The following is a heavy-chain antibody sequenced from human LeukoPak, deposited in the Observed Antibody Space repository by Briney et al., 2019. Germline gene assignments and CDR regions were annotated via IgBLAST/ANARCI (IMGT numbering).Heavy chain of an antibody. CDR3: AKRHVYYYDSRASTNLFDY. Sequence: GGSLRLSCAASGFTFSSYAMSWVRQAPGKGLEWVSAISGSGGSTYYADSVKGRFTISRDNSKNTLYLQMNSLRAEDTAVYYCAKRHVYYYDSRASTNLFDYWGQGTLVTVSS. CDR1: GFTFSSYA. J-gene: IGHJ4*02. D-gene: IGHD3-22*01. CDR2: ISGSGGST. V-gene: IGHV3-23*01.